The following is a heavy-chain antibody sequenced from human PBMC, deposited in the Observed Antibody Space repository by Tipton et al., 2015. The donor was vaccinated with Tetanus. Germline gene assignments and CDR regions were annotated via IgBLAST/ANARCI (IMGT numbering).Heavy chain of an antibody. D-gene: IGHD2-8*01. CDR1: GGSFGVHY. V-gene: IGHV4-34*01. Sequence: GLVKPSETLSLTCAVYGGSFGVHYWSWIRQPPGKGLEWIGEINHSGRTNYNPSLKSRVTISIDTPKNQFSLRLSSVTAADTAVYYCAPNDADAHWGQGTLVTVSS. J-gene: IGHJ4*02. CDR2: INHSGRT. CDR3: APNDADAH.